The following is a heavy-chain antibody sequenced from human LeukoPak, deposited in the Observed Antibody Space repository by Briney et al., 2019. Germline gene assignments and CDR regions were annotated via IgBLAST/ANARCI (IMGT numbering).Heavy chain of an antibody. D-gene: IGHD6-19*01. J-gene: IGHJ4*02. V-gene: IGHV3-23*01. CDR1: GFTFSSYA. Sequence: GGSLRLSCAASGFTFSSYAMSWVRQAPGKGLEWVSAISGSGDSTYYADSVKGRFTISRDNSKNTLYLQMNSLRAEDTAVYYCAKDVRGWYVSRDYWGQGTLVTVSS. CDR3: AKDVRGWYVSRDY. CDR2: ISGSGDST.